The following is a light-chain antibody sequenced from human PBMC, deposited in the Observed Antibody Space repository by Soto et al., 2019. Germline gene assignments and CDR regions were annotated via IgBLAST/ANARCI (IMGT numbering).Light chain of an antibody. V-gene: IGKV3D-20*02. CDR2: RVS. CDR3: QQRTRWPMT. Sequence: IVLTQSPGTLSLSPGERATLSCRASQSVSSSYLAWYQQKPGQAPRLLIYRVSSRATGVPDRFSGDGSGTDYTLTISSLEPEDFAVYYCQQRTRWPMTFGQGTRLEIK. CDR1: QSVSSSY. J-gene: IGKJ5*01.